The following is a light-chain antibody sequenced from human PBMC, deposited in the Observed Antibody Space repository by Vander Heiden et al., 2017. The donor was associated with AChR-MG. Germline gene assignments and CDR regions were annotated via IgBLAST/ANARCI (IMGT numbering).Light chain of an antibody. CDR3: QQYGSSPYT. J-gene: IGKJ2*01. Sequence: EIVLTPSPDTLSLSPGERATLPCRASQSVSSSYLAWYQQKPGQAPRLLIYGASSRATGIPDRFSGSGSGTDFTLTISRLEPEDFAVYYCQQYGSSPYTFGQGTKLEIK. V-gene: IGKV3-20*01. CDR2: GAS. CDR1: QSVSSSY.